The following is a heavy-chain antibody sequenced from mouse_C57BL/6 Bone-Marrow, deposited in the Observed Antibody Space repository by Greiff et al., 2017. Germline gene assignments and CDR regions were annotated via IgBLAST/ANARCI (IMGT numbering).Heavy chain of an antibody. J-gene: IGHJ4*01. CDR3: ARGGVLRPVAKGAMDY. Sequence: QVQLQQSDAELVKPGASVKISCKVSGYTFTDHTIHWLKQRPEQGLEWIGYIYPRDGSTKYNDKFKGKATLTADKSSSTAYMQLNSLTSEDSAVYFCARGGVLRPVAKGAMDYWGQGTSVTVSS. V-gene: IGHV1-78*01. CDR1: GYTFTDHT. CDR2: IYPRDGST. D-gene: IGHD1-2*01.